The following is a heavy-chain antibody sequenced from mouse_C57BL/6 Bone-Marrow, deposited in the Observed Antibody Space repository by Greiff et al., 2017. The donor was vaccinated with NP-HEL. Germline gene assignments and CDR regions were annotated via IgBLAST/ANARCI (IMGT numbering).Heavy chain of an antibody. D-gene: IGHD1-1*01. V-gene: IGHV1-22*01. CDR2: INPNNGGT. CDR3: ARFGDYGSSYGYFDY. Sequence: VQLQQSGPELVKPGASVKMSCKASGYTFTDYNMHWVKQSHGKSLEWIGYINPNNGGTSYNQKFKGKATLTVNKSSSTASMELRSLTSEDSAVYYCARFGDYGSSYGYFDYWGQGTTLTVSS. CDR1: GYTFTDYN. J-gene: IGHJ2*01.